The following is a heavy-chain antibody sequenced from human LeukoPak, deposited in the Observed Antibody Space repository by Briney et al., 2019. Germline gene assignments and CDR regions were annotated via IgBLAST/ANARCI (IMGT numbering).Heavy chain of an antibody. Sequence: SETLSLTCTVSGGSISSYYWSWIRQPPGKGLEWIGYIYYSGITNYNPSLKSRVTISVDTSKNQFSLKLSSVTAADTAVYYCTRRDGYKALDFWGQGTLVTVSS. CDR1: GGSISSYY. V-gene: IGHV4-59*01. CDR3: TRRDGYKALDF. J-gene: IGHJ4*02. CDR2: IYYSGIT. D-gene: IGHD5-24*01.